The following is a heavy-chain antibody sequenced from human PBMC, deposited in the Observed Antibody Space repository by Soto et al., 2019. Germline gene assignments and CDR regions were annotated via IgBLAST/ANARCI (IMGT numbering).Heavy chain of an antibody. D-gene: IGHD6-19*01. CDR2: IYHSGST. CDR1: GGNIGSSNW. J-gene: IGHJ4*02. CDR3: ARSGVASTRFDY. V-gene: IGHV4-4*02. Sequence: SETLCLTYAVSGGNIGSSNWCSRVHQPPGKGLEWIGEIYHSGSTTYNPSLKSRVTISVDTSKNQFSLKLSSVTAADSAVYYGARSGVASTRFDYWGQGTLVTVSS.